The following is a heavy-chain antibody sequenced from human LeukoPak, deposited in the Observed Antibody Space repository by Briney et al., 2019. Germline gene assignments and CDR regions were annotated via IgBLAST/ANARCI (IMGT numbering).Heavy chain of an antibody. V-gene: IGHV3-53*01. CDR1: GFTFSSYS. J-gene: IGHJ4*02. Sequence: PGGSLRLSCAASGFTFSSYSMNWVRQAPGKGLEWVSVIYSGGNIYYIDSVKGRFTISRDTSKNTLYLQMNSLRAEDTAVYYCASRHCSGGGCYFAGADPFDYWGQGTLVTVSS. D-gene: IGHD2-15*01. CDR3: ASRHCSGGGCYFAGADPFDY. CDR2: IYSGGNI.